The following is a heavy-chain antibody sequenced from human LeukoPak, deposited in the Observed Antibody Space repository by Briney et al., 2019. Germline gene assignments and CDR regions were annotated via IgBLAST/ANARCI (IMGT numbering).Heavy chain of an antibody. V-gene: IGHV3-23*01. CDR1: GFTFSHYA. J-gene: IGHJ5*02. D-gene: IGHD5-12*01. Sequence: PGGSLRLSCAVSGFTFSHYAMSWVRQAPGTGLEWVGSLTDSGDAIYYADSVKGRLTISRDNSNSTLYLHISGLRDEDTAVYYCARGYSHNSGGWLDPWGQGTLVTVPS. CDR2: LTDSGDAI. CDR3: ARGYSHNSGGWLDP.